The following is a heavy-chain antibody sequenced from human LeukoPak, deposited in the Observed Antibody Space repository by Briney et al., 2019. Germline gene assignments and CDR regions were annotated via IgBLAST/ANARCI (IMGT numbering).Heavy chain of an antibody. CDR3: AKRQSRYSNYDFYFDY. CDR2: ISGSGGST. CDR1: GFTFSSYA. Sequence: WGSLRLSCAASGFTFSSYAMSWVRQAPGKGLEWVSAISGSGGSTYYADSVKGRFTIPRDNSKNTLYLQMNSLRAEDTAVYYCAKRQSRYSNYDFYFDYWGQGTLVTVSS. D-gene: IGHD4-11*01. J-gene: IGHJ4*02. V-gene: IGHV3-23*01.